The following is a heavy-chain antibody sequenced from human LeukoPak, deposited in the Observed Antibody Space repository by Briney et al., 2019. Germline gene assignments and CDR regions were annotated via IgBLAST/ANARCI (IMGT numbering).Heavy chain of an antibody. CDR3: ARGSNWLDP. Sequence: PSETLSLICNVTGDSNNNYSCGWLRQPPGKGLEWIGYIYYSGSTNYNPTLKSRVTISKDPSKKQVALKLTSVTAADTAVYYCARGSNWLDPWGQGTLVTVSS. CDR1: GDSNNNYS. D-gene: IGHD6-6*01. J-gene: IGHJ5*02. CDR2: IYYSGST. V-gene: IGHV4-59*01.